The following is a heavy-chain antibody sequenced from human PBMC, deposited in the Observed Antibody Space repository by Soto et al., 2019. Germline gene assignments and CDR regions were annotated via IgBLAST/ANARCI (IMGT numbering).Heavy chain of an antibody. CDR2: VHYSGST. CDR3: ARHKAAGSDRGGMDV. D-gene: IGHD6-25*01. CDR1: GGSISNFY. J-gene: IGHJ6*02. Sequence: QVQLQESGPGLVKPSETLSLTCTVSGGSISNFYWTWIRQPPGKGLEWIGNVHYSGSTNYNPSVKSRVTTSVDTAKNQLSLNLSSVTAADTAVYYCARHKAAGSDRGGMDVRGQGTTVTVSS. V-gene: IGHV4-59*08.